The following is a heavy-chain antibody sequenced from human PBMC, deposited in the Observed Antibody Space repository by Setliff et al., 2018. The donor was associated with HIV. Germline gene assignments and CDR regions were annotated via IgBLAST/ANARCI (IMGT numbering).Heavy chain of an antibody. D-gene: IGHD3-22*01. J-gene: IGHJ3*02. CDR3: ARDPHYYDSSGYYSMFDI. CDR2: ISSSGNTI. V-gene: IGHV3-48*03. Sequence: GGSLRLSCVASGFSINNYDMNWVRQAPGRGLEWISHISSSGNTIYYGDSVKGRFTISRDNPKNSVYLQMSGLRVEDTAVYYCARDPHYYDSSGYYSMFDIWGQGTVVTVSS. CDR1: GFSINNYD.